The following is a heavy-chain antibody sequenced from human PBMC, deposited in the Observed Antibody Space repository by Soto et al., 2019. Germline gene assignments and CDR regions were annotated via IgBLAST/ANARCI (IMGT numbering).Heavy chain of an antibody. J-gene: IGHJ6*04. V-gene: IGHV4-30-4*01. CDR1: GGSISSGDYY. Sequence: SETLSLTCTVSGGSISSGDYYWSWIRQPPGKGLEWSGYIYYRGSTYDNPSLKSRVTIAVDTSKNQFSLNRGSVTAADTAMHYCARAPGYHASDPFNKNPITHRTDVWGKGPTVTVSS. CDR2: IYYRGST. CDR3: ARAPGYHASDPFNKNPITHRTDV. D-gene: IGHD3-9*01.